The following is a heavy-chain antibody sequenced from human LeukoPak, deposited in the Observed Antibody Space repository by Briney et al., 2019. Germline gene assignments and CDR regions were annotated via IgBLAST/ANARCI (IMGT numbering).Heavy chain of an antibody. D-gene: IGHD2-15*01. Sequence: PGGSLRLSCAASGFTFSTYSMDWVRQAPGKGLEWVSSIISSSSYIYYADSVKGRFTISRDNAKNSLYLQMNSLRAEDTAVYYCARDPQYCSGGSCYSFDYWGQGTLVTVSS. J-gene: IGHJ4*02. CDR1: GFTFSTYS. CDR3: ARDPQYCSGGSCYSFDY. CDR2: IISSSSYI. V-gene: IGHV3-21*01.